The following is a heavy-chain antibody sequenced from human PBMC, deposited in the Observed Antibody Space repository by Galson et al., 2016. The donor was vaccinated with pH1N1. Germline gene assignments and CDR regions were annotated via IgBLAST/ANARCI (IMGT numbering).Heavy chain of an antibody. V-gene: IGHV3-48*03. J-gene: IGHJ3*02. D-gene: IGHD3-10*01. CDR3: ARDTSGHAPRPYGAFDI. Sequence: LRLSCAASDFTFSSYEMSWVRQAPGKGLEWVAYTSSSGSAIYYADSVEGRFTISRENAGTSLFLQMSSLRAEDTAVYYCARDTSGHAPRPYGAFDIWGQGTMVTVSS. CDR2: TSSSGSAI. CDR1: DFTFSSYE.